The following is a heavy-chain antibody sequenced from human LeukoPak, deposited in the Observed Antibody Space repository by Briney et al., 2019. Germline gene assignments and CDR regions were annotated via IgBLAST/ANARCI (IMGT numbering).Heavy chain of an antibody. CDR1: GFTFSSSD. J-gene: IGHJ4*02. D-gene: IGHD5-12*01. V-gene: IGHV3-30*04. CDR2: ISYDGSKK. CDR3: ARERGYEPFDY. Sequence: PGGSLRLSCAASGFTFSSSDMHWVRQAPGKGLEWVAIISYDGSKKYYADSVKGRFTISRDNSKNTLYLQMNSLRAEDTAVYYCARERGYEPFDYWGQGTLVTVSS.